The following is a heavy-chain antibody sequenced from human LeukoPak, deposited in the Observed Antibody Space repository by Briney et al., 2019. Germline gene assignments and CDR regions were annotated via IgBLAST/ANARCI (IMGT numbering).Heavy chain of an antibody. V-gene: IGHV3-53*01. CDR1: GFSVSSNY. D-gene: IGHD2-15*01. J-gene: IGHJ4*02. Sequence: GGSLRLPCAASGFSVSSNYMSWVRQAPGKGLEWVSVIYSGGSTYYADSVKGRFTISRDNSKNTLYLQMNSLRAEDTAVYYCARAEGYCSGGSCYFGYWGQGTLVTVSS. CDR3: ARAEGYCSGGSCYFGY. CDR2: IYSGGST.